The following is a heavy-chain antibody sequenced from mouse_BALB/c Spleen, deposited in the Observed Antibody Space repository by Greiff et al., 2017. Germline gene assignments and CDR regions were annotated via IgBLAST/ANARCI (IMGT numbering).Heavy chain of an antibody. Sequence: VQLQQSGAELVKPGASVKLSCTASGFNIKDTYMHWVKQRPEQGLEWIGRIDPANGNTKYDPKFQGKATITADTSSNTAYLQLSSLTSEDTAVYYCASYYYGSSYGGADWGQGTLVTVAA. V-gene: IGHV14-3*02. CDR1: GFNIKDTY. J-gene: IGHJ3*01. D-gene: IGHD1-1*01. CDR2: IDPANGNT. CDR3: ASYYYGSSYGGAD.